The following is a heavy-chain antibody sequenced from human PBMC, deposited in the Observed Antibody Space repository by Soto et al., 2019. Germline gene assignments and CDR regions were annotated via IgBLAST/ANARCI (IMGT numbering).Heavy chain of an antibody. J-gene: IGHJ3*01. V-gene: IGHV1-46*01. CDR1: GYSFITSYY. Sequence: ASVKVSCKASGYSFITSYYMHWVRQAPGQGLEWMGIINPTGSMTKYSQRFQGRLTMTRDTSTSTDYMELTTLTSEDKAVYFCERETGYDHDAFDLWGQGTMVTVSS. D-gene: IGHD5-12*01. CDR2: INPTGSMT. CDR3: ERETGYDHDAFDL.